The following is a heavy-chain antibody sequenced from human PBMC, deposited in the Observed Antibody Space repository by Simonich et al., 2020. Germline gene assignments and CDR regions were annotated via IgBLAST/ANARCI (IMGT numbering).Heavy chain of an antibody. J-gene: IGHJ6*03. CDR3: ARARTGDYYYYMDV. CDR2: IYYSGST. CDR1: GGSISSYY. Sequence: QVQLQESGPGLVKPSETLSLTCTVSGGSISSYYGSWIRQAPGKGLEWIGYIYYSGSTNYNPSLKSRVTISVDTSKNQFSLKLSSVTAADTAVYYCARARTGDYYYYMDVWGKGTTVTVSS. D-gene: IGHD7-27*01. V-gene: IGHV4-59*12.